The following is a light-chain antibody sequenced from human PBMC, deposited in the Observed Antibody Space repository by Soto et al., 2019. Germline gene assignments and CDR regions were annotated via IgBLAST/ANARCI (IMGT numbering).Light chain of an antibody. CDR1: SNDVGSYRY. V-gene: IGLV2-14*01. CDR2: EVS. J-gene: IGLJ1*01. Sequence: QSALTQPASVSGSPGQSVTISCTGTSNDVGSYRYVSWYQQHTGKAPKLLLFEVSYRPSGVPDRFSDSKSGNTASLTISGLQIEDEADYHCISLTSTNTQVFGTGTKVTVI. CDR3: ISLTSTNTQV.